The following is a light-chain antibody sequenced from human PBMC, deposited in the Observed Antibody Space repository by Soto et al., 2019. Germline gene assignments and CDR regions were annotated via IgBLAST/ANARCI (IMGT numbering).Light chain of an antibody. Sequence: QPVLTQPPSASGTPGQRVSISCSGSRSNIGRNYVYWYQQLPGTAPKLLIQRNNERPSGVPDRFSGSKSGTSVSLAISGLRSEDEATYYYAAWDDTLNGQVFGGGTKLTVL. CDR2: RNN. CDR1: RSNIGRNY. CDR3: AAWDDTLNGQV. J-gene: IGLJ3*02. V-gene: IGLV1-47*01.